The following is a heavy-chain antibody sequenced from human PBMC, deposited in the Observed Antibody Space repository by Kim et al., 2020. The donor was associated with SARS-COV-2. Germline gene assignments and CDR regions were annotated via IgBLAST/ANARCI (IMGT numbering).Heavy chain of an antibody. CDR2: IYFSGST. V-gene: IGHV4-39*01. CDR3: ARLPKTGKFDY. Sequence: SETLSLTCTVSSGSISSSGYYWGWIRQPQGRGLEWIGPIYFSGSTYYNPPLTSQVTISVDTPKDQFSLKLSSVTAADTAVYYCARLPKTGKFDYWGQGTLVTVSS. J-gene: IGHJ4*02. D-gene: IGHD1-1*01. CDR1: SGSISSSGYY.